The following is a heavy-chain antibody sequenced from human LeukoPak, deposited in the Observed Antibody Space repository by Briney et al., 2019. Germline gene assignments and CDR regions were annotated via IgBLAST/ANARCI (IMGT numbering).Heavy chain of an antibody. V-gene: IGHV1-8*01. CDR3: ARDPRYCSSTSCLFGGYFDY. CDR1: GYTFTTYD. CDR2: VNPSSGVT. J-gene: IGHJ4*02. Sequence: ASVKVSCKAFGYTFTTYDINWVRQATGQGLEWMGWVNPSSGVTRYAQKFQGRVTMTRNTSISTAYMELSSLRSEDTAVYYCARDPRYCSSTSCLFGGYFDYWGQGTLVTVSS. D-gene: IGHD2-2*01.